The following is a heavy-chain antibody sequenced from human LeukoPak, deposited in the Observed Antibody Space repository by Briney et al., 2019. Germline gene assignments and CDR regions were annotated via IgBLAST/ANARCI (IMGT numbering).Heavy chain of an antibody. CDR2: IYYSGST. V-gene: IGHV4-30-4*08. Sequence: PSQTLSLTCTASGGAIGSHGFYWSWIRQPPGKGLEWIGYIYYSGSTYYNPSLKSRVTISVDTSKNQFSLKLSSVTAADTAVYYCARARMGGYSYGSVVVYYGMDVWGQGTTVTVSS. CDR3: ARARMGGYSYGSVVVYYGMDV. CDR1: GGAIGSHGFY. D-gene: IGHD5-18*01. J-gene: IGHJ6*02.